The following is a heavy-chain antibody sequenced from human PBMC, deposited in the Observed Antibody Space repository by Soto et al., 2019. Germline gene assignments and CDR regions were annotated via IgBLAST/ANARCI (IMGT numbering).Heavy chain of an antibody. V-gene: IGHV3-9*01. D-gene: IGHD3-16*01. CDR1: GFTFDDYA. CDR2: ISWNSGSI. Sequence: VQLVESGGGLVQPGRSLRLSCAASGFTFDDYAMHWVRQAPGKGLEWVSGISWNSGSIGYADSVKGRFTISRDNAKNSLYLQMNSLRAEDTALYYCAKDSIMITFGGVTDYWGQGTLVTVSS. CDR3: AKDSIMITFGGVTDY. J-gene: IGHJ4*02.